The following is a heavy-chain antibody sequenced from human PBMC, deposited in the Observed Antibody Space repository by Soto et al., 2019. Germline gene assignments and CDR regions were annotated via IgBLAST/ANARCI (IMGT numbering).Heavy chain of an antibody. CDR3: GVSAGLDF. CDR1: GFSSSTYA. D-gene: IGHD6-13*01. CDR2: ISADSGEP. V-gene: IGHV1-18*01. Sequence: DASVKVSCKASGFSSSTYAFSWVRRAPGQGLEWMGLISADSGEPRYAQQFQGRVAMTTDTSTRTAYMELRGLTSDDTAVYYCGVSAGLDFWGQGTRVTVSS. J-gene: IGHJ4*02.